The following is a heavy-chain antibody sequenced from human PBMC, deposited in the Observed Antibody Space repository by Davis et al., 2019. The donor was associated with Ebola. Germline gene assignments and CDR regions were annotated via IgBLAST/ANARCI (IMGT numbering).Heavy chain of an antibody. D-gene: IGHD1-14*01. J-gene: IGHJ4*02. CDR3: TTVTTIDY. CDR2: IKSKTDGGTT. CDR1: GFTVSNAW. Sequence: GESPKTPCAASGFTVSNAWMHWLRQAPGKGLEWVGRIKSKTDGGTTDYAAPVKGRFTISRDDSKNTLYLQMNSLKTEDTAVYYCTTVTTIDYWGQGTLVTVSS. V-gene: IGHV3-15*07.